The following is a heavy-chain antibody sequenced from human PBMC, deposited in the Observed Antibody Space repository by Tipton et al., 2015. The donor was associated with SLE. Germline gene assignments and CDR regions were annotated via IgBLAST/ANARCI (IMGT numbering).Heavy chain of an antibody. D-gene: IGHD5-12*01. CDR2: IYHSGST. CDR3: ERVADWYFDL. CDR1: GYSISSGYY. Sequence: TLSLTCAVSGYSISSGYYWGWIRQPPGKGLEWIGSIYHSGSTYYNPSLKSRVTISVDTSKNQFSLKLSSVTAAVTAVYYCERVADWYFDLWGRGTLVTVSS. J-gene: IGHJ2*01. V-gene: IGHV4-38-2*01.